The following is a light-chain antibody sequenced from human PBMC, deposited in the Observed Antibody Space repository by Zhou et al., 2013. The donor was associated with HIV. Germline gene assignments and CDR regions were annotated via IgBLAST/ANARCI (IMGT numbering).Light chain of an antibody. CDR2: GAP. Sequence: EIVMTQSPGTLSVSPGERATLSCRASQSVATNLAWYQQKPGQPPRLLIYGAPTRATGVPARFSGSGSWTEFTLSISSMQSEDFAVYYCQQYHNWPPALTFGGGTEVEIK. CDR3: QQYHNWPPALT. V-gene: IGKV3-15*01. CDR1: QSVATN. J-gene: IGKJ4*01.